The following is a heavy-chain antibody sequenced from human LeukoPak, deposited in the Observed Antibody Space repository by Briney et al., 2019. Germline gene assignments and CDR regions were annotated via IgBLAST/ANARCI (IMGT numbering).Heavy chain of an antibody. CDR3: XRXTERGSVDY. CDR1: GYSISSGYY. CDR2: IYHSGST. Sequence: SETLSLTCAVSGYSISSGYYWGWIRQPPGKGLEWIGSIYHSGSTYYNPSLKSRFTISVDTSKNQFSLKPSSVTAADTAVYYCXRXTERGSVDYWGQGTLVTVSS. J-gene: IGHJ4*02. D-gene: IGHD1-14*01. V-gene: IGHV4-38-2*01.